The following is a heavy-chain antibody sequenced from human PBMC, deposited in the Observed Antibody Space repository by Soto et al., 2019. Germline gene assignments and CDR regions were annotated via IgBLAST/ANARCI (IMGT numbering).Heavy chain of an antibody. CDR3: ARMGTTMYYSYYYGMDV. CDR2: IDWDDDK. Sequence: SGPTLVNPKQPLTLTCPFSGFSLSTSGMCVGWIRQPPGKALEWLALIDWDDDKYYSTSLKTRLTISKDTSKNQVVLTMTNMDPVDTATYYCARMGTTMYYSYYYGMDVWGQGTTVTVSS. CDR1: GFSLSTSGMC. V-gene: IGHV2-70*01. J-gene: IGHJ6*02. D-gene: IGHD3-10*02.